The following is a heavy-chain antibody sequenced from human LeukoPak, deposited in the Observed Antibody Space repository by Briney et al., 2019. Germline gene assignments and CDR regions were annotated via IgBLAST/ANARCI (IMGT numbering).Heavy chain of an antibody. CDR2: IYYSGST. CDR1: GGSISSSSYY. J-gene: IGHJ4*02. CDR3: ARHNYDFWSGSFDY. V-gene: IGHV4-39*01. Sequence: PSETLPLTCTDSGGSISSSSYYWGWIRPPPERGLEWRGSIYYSGSTYCNPSLKSRVTIFVDTSENQFSLRLSCVTAADTAVYYCARHNYDFWSGSFDYWGQGTLVSVFS. D-gene: IGHD3-3*01.